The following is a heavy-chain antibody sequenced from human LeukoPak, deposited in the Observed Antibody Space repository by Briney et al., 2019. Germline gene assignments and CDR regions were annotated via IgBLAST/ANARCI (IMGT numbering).Heavy chain of an antibody. CDR1: GFTFSSYS. CDR3: ARVRPYCTNGVCYLDY. Sequence: GGSLRLSCAASGFTFSSYSMNWVRQAPGKGLEWVSSISSSSSYIYYADSVKGRFTISRDNAKNSLYLQMNSLRAEDTAVYYCARVRPYCTNGVCYLDYWGQGPLVTVSS. V-gene: IGHV3-21*01. D-gene: IGHD2-8*01. J-gene: IGHJ4*02. CDR2: ISSSSSYI.